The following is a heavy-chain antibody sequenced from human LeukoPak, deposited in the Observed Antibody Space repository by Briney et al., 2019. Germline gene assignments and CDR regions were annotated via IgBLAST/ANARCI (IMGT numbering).Heavy chain of an antibody. CDR3: AKDSTAWIQLGNDY. CDR2: ISWNSGSI. Sequence: GRSLRLSCAASGFTFSSYGMHWVRQAPGKGLEWVSGISWNSGSIGYADSVKGRFTISRDNAKNSLYLQMNSLRAEDTALYYCAKDSTAWIQLGNDYWGQGTLVTVSS. D-gene: IGHD5-18*01. V-gene: IGHV3-9*01. J-gene: IGHJ4*02. CDR1: GFTFSSYG.